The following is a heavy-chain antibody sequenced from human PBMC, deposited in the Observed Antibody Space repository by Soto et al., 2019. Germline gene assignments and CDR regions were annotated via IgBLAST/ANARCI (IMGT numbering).Heavy chain of an antibody. J-gene: IGHJ6*02. D-gene: IGHD2-8*01. V-gene: IGHV1-2*04. CDR1: GYSFTDYY. CDR3: ARGDSTDCSNGVCSFFYNHDKDD. Sequence: EASVKVSCKASGYSFTDYYILLVRQAPGQRLGSLGRINPKRGGTSTAQKFQGWVTMTTDTSISTASMELTRLTSDDTAIYYCARGDSTDCSNGVCSFFYNHDKDDWGQGTTVTVSS. CDR2: INPKRGGT.